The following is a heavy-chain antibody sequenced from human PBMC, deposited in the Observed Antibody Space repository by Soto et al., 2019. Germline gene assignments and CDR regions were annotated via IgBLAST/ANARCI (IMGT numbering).Heavy chain of an antibody. V-gene: IGHV3-23*01. J-gene: IGHJ4*01. Sequence: EVQLLESGGGLVQPGGSLRLSCAASGFTFSSYAMSWVRQAPGKGLEWVSAISGSGGSTYYADSVKGRFTISRDNSKNTLNMQMHSLRADDTAVYYCSKDPPYYYDSSGYPYYFDYLGQGTTVTVPS. CDR3: SKDPPYYYDSSGYPYYFDY. D-gene: IGHD3-22*01. CDR1: GFTFSSYA. CDR2: ISGSGGST.